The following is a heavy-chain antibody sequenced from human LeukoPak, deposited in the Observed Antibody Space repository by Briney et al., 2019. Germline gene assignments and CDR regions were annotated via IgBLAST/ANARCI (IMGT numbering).Heavy chain of an antibody. CDR2: INPNSGGT. D-gene: IGHD6-6*01. CDR3: ARATTPYSSSSAFDY. J-gene: IGHJ4*02. CDR1: GYTFTGYY. V-gene: IGHV1-2*06. Sequence: ASVKVSCKASGYTFTGYYMHWVRQAPGQGLEWMGRINPNSGGTNYAQKFQGRVTMTRDTTISTAYMELSRLRSDDTAVYYCARATTPYSSSSAFDYWGQGTLVTVSS.